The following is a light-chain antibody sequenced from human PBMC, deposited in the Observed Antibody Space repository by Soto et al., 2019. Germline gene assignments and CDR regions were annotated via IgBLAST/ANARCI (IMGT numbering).Light chain of an antibody. CDR2: EVN. Sequence: QSALTQPPSASGSPGQSVTISCTGTSSDVGGYNYVSWYRQHPGKVPKLMVYEVNKRPSGVPDRFSGSKSGNTASLTVSGLQAEDEADYYCTSYAGGNNVFGTGTQLTVL. CDR3: TSYAGGNNV. CDR1: SSDVGGYNY. V-gene: IGLV2-8*01. J-gene: IGLJ1*01.